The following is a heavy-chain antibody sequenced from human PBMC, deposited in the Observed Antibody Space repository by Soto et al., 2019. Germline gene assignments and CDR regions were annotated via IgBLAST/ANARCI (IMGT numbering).Heavy chain of an antibody. V-gene: IGHV1-69*13. Sequence: SVKVSCKASGGTFSSYAISWVRQAPGQGLEWMGGIIPIFGTANYAQKFQGRVTITADESTSTAYMELSSLRSEDTAVYYCARGYCSSTSCYTFLVDYYGSGLDYWGQGTLVTVSS. J-gene: IGHJ4*02. CDR2: IIPIFGTA. CDR1: GGTFSSYA. CDR3: ARGYCSSTSCYTFLVDYYGSGLDY. D-gene: IGHD2-2*02.